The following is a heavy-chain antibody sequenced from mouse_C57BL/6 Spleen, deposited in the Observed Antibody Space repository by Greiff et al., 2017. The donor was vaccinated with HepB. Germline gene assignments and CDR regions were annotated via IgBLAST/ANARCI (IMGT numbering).Heavy chain of an antibody. CDR3: AKGRSTMVTTGFAY. V-gene: IGHV1-9*01. CDR2: ILPGSGST. J-gene: IGHJ3*01. D-gene: IGHD2-2*01. Sequence: QVQLQQSGAELMKPGASVKLSCKATGYTFTGYWIEWVKQRPGHGLEWIGEILPGSGSTNYNEKFKGKATFTADTSSNTAYMQLSSLTTEDSAIYYCAKGRSTMVTTGFAYWGQGTLVTVSA. CDR1: GYTFTGYW.